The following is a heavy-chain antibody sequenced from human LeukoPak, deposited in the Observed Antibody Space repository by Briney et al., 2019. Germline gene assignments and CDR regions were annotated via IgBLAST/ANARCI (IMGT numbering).Heavy chain of an antibody. D-gene: IGHD6-13*01. J-gene: IGHJ5*02. CDR1: GFTFSTYW. V-gene: IGHV3-7*01. Sequence: PGGSLRLSCAASGFTFSTYWITWVRQAPGKGLEWVANIKQDGNEKYYVDSVKGRFTISRDNAKNSLYLQMNSLRAEDTAVYYCARFRAATGPLKADWFDPWGQGTLVTVSS. CDR2: IKQDGNEK. CDR3: ARFRAATGPLKADWFDP.